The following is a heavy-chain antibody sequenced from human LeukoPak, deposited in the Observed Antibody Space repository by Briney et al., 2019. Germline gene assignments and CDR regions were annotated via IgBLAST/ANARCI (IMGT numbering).Heavy chain of an antibody. Sequence: SETLSLTCAVYGGSFSGHYWSWIRQPPGKGLEWIGEINHSGSTNYNPSLKSRVTISADTSKNQFSLKLSSVTAADTAVYYCARRRSTSFDPWGQGTLVTVSS. CDR3: ARRRSTSFDP. CDR2: INHSGST. V-gene: IGHV4-34*01. J-gene: IGHJ5*02. D-gene: IGHD2-2*01. CDR1: GGSFSGHY.